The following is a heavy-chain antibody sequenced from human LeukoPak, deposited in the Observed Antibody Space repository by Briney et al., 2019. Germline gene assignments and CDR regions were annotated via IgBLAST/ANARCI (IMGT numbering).Heavy chain of an antibody. CDR1: GFALKSYS. CDR3: ARDRGLWFLTGYYGMDV. D-gene: IGHD3-10*01. J-gene: IGHJ6*02. V-gene: IGHV3-21*01. CDR2: ISSTSAYI. Sequence: GGSLRLSCAGSGFALKSYSLTWVRQAPGKGLEWVSSISSTSAYIHYADSVKGRFTISRDNVDNVVYLEMNSLGAEDTATYYCARDRGLWFLTGYYGMDVWGQGTTVTVSS.